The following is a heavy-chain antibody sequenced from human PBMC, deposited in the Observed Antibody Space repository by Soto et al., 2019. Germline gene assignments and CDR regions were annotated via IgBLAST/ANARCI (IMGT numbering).Heavy chain of an antibody. J-gene: IGHJ5*02. V-gene: IGHV1-69*12. D-gene: IGHD4-17*01. CDR3: ARDRADDYGDYKSCFDP. CDR1: GGTFSRYA. Sequence: QVLLVQSGGEVKKPGSSVKVSCKASGGTFSRYAINWVRQAPGQGLEWMGGIIPIFGITNYAQRFQGRITITADGSTRTAYMELGSLRSEDTAVYYCARDRADDYGDYKSCFDPWVQGTLVTVSS. CDR2: IIPIFGIT.